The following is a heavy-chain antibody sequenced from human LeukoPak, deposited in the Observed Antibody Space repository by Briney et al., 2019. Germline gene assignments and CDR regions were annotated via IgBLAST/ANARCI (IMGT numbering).Heavy chain of an antibody. CDR1: GFTFSRAW. J-gene: IGHJ4*02. D-gene: IGHD5-24*01. V-gene: IGHV3-7*01. CDR3: ARDADGYED. CDR2: IKEDGSED. Sequence: SGGSLRLSCAASGFTFSRAWMSGVRQAPGKGLEWVANIKEDGSEDYYADSVKGRFAISKDNAKNSLYLQMNNLRAEDTAMYYCARDADGYEDWGQGTLVIVSS.